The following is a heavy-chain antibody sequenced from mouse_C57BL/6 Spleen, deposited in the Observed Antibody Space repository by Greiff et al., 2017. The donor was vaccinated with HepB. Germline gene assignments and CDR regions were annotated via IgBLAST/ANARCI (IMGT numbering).Heavy chain of an antibody. Sequence: EVMLVESGGGLVKPGGSLKLSCAASGFTFSDYGMHWVRQAPEKGLEWVAYISSGSSTIYYADTVKGRFTIYRDNAKNTLFLQMTSLRSEDTAMYYCARKSNYAWFAYWGQGTLVTVSA. CDR2: ISSGSSTI. CDR1: GFTFSDYG. J-gene: IGHJ3*01. V-gene: IGHV5-17*01. D-gene: IGHD2-5*01. CDR3: ARKSNYAWFAY.